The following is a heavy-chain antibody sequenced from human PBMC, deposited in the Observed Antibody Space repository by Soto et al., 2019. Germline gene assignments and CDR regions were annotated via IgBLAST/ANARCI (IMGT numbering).Heavy chain of an antibody. D-gene: IGHD5-18*01. CDR3: VIGRSGYVFDY. CDR2: ISGNGSGK. V-gene: IGHV3-23*01. Sequence: PGGSLRLSCAASGFTFSSYVMSWVRQAPGKGLEWVSAISGNGSGKYYADTEKGRFTISRDNSKNTLYEKMNSLRALVSVVYYCVIGRSGYVFDYWGQGTLVTVSS. CDR1: GFTFSSYV. J-gene: IGHJ4*02.